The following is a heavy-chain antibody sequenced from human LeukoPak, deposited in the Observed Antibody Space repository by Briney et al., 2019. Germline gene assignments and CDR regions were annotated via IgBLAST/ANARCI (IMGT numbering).Heavy chain of an antibody. J-gene: IGHJ5*02. Sequence: SQTLSLTCTVSGGFISSGSYYWSWIRQPAGKGLEWIGRIYTSGSTNYNPSLKSRVTISVDTSKNQFSLKLSSVTAADTAVYYCARADYDFWSGYSWGQGTLVTVSS. V-gene: IGHV4-61*02. CDR1: GGFISSGSYY. CDR3: ARADYDFWSGYS. CDR2: IYTSGST. D-gene: IGHD3-3*01.